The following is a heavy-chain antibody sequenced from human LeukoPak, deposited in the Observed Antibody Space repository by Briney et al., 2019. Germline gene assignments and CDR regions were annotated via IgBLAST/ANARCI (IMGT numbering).Heavy chain of an antibody. Sequence: SETLSLTCTVSGGSISSYYWSWIRQPPGKGLEWIGYIYTSGSTNYNPSLKGRVTISVDTSKNQFSLKLSSVTATDTAVYYCARRGSSSRYYYYYMDVWGKGTTVTVSS. CDR1: GGSISSYY. CDR2: IYTSGST. D-gene: IGHD6-6*01. V-gene: IGHV4-4*09. CDR3: ARRGSSSRYYYYYMDV. J-gene: IGHJ6*03.